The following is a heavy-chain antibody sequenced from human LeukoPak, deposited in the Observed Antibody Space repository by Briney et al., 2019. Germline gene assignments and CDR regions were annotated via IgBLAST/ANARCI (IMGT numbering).Heavy chain of an antibody. CDR2: IKQDGSEK. J-gene: IGHJ4*02. D-gene: IGHD6-25*01. Sequence: GGSLRLSCAASGFTFSSYWMIWVRQAPGKGLEWVANIKQDGSEKYYVDSVKGRFTISRDNAKNSLYLQMNSLRAEDTAVYYCASIAAADYYFDYWGQGTLVTVSS. CDR1: GFTFSSYW. CDR3: ASIAAADYYFDY. V-gene: IGHV3-7*05.